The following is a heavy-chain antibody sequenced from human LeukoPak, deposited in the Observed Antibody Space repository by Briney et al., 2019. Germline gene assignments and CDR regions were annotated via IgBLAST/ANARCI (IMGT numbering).Heavy chain of an antibody. D-gene: IGHD3-10*01. J-gene: IGHJ3*02. CDR3: ARDRNYGSGSYAFDI. V-gene: IGHV4-59*01. CDR1: GVSISSYY. Sequence: PSETLSLTCTVSGVSISSYYWSWIRQPPGKGLEWIEYIYYSGSTNYNPSLKSRVTISVDMSKNQFSLKLSSVTAADTAVYYCARDRNYGSGSYAFDIWGQGTMVTVSS. CDR2: IYYSGST.